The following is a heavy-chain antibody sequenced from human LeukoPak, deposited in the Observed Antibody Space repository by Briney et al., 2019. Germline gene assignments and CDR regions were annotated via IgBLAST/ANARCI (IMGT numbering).Heavy chain of an antibody. J-gene: IGHJ4*02. D-gene: IGHD6-19*01. CDR3: ARDQEIGYSRAWDFDY. CDR1: GDTFRGDG. CDR2: ISLEGGNK. Sequence: PGGTLRLSCADTGDTFRGDGVHWVGHGRGRGVERGAHISLEGGNKKYAESVKGGYTISREKTKKTVFLQMTSLRAEDTSVYYCARDQEIGYSRAWDFDYWGQGTLVTVSS. V-gene: IGHV3-30*03.